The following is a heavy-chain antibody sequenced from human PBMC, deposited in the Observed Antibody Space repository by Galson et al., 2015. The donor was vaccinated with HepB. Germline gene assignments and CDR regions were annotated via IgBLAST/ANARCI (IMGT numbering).Heavy chain of an antibody. D-gene: IGHD3-9*01. CDR3: ARDLANYDILTGLGTLGH. Sequence: SVKVSCKASGYTFTSYGISWVRQAPGQGLEWMGCISAYNGNTNYAQNPQGRVTMTTDTSTSTAYMELRSLRSDDTAVYYCARDLANYDILTGLGTLGHWGQGTLVTVSS. V-gene: IGHV1-18*04. CDR1: GYTFTSYG. J-gene: IGHJ4*02. CDR2: ISAYNGNT.